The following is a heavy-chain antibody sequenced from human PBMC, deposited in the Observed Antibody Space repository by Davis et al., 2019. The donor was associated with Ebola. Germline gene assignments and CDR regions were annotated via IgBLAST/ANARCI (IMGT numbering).Heavy chain of an antibody. CDR1: GFTFSSYS. CDR3: VRSQGYFSWFDP. V-gene: IGHV3-23*01. J-gene: IGHJ5*02. Sequence: GESLKISCVASGFTFSSYSFNWVRQTPGKGLEWVSQISVRTDDTHYADSVKGRFTISNDYSKNTLYLQMNILRVEVTAVYYCVRSQGYFSWFDPWGPGALVTVSS. D-gene: IGHD3-22*01. CDR2: ISVRTDDT.